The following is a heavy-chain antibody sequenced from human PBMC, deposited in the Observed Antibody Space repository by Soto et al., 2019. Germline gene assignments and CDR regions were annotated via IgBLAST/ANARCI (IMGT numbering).Heavy chain of an antibody. D-gene: IGHD3-10*01. CDR3: AREIFGGGFGESNWLDP. CDR2: ISAYNGNT. J-gene: IGHJ5*02. Sequence: QVQLVQSGAEVKKPGASVKVSCKASGYTFTSYGISCVRQAPGQGLEWMGWISAYNGNTNYPQKFLGRVTMTTDTTTSTAYTERMTRSSDDTAVYYCAREIFGGGFGESNWLDPWGQGTLVTVSS. CDR1: GYTFTSYG. V-gene: IGHV1-18*01.